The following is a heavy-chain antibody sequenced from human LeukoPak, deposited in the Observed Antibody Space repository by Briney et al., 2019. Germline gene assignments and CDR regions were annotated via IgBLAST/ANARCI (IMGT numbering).Heavy chain of an antibody. CDR1: GFSVSSVYY. CDR3: AKSNGYGLVDI. J-gene: IGHJ3*02. V-gene: IGHV4-38-2*02. CDR2: IFYSGGT. Sequence: PSETLSLTCTVSGFSVSSVYYWGWIRQTPGKGLEWIGNIFYSGGTYYSPSLTNRVTISLDTSRNQFSLKLNSVTAADTAVYYCAKSNGYGLVDIWGQGTMVTVSS. D-gene: IGHD3-10*01.